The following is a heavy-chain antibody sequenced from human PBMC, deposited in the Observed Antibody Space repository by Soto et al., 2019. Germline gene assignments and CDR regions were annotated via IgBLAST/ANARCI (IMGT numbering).Heavy chain of an antibody. CDR2: IIPIFGTA. J-gene: IGHJ4*02. Sequence: SVKVSCKASGGTFSSYAISWVRQAPGQGLEWMGGIIPIFGTANYAQKFQGRVTITADESTSTAYMGLSSLRSEDTAVYYCARVHTIFGVVISYYFDYWGQGTLVTVSS. V-gene: IGHV1-69*13. D-gene: IGHD3-3*01. CDR1: GGTFSSYA. CDR3: ARVHTIFGVVISYYFDY.